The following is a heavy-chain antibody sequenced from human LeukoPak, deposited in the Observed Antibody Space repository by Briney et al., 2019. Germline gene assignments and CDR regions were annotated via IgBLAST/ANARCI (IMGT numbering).Heavy chain of an antibody. V-gene: IGHV4-34*01. CDR2: INHSGST. CDR3: ARLGFSNSGSYLAPSDY. D-gene: IGHD1-26*01. Sequence: SETLSLTCAVYGGSFSGYYWSWIRQPPGKGLEWIGEINHSGSTNYNPSLKSRVTISVDTSKNQFSLKLSSVTTADTAVYYCARLGFSNSGSYLAPSDYWGQGTLATVSS. J-gene: IGHJ4*02. CDR1: GGSFSGYY.